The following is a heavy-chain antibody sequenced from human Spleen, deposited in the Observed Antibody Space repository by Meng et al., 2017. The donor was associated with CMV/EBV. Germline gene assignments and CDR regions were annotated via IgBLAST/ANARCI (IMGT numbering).Heavy chain of an antibody. V-gene: IGHV4-59*12. CDR2: IYYSGST. CDR1: GGSISSYY. D-gene: IGHD3/OR15-3a*01. Sequence: SETLSLTCTVSGGSISSYYWSWIRQPPGKGLEWIGSIYYSGSTYYNPSLKSRVTTLVDTFNNQVSLRLSSVTAADTAVYYCAREAVFGLGYYGMDVWGQGTTVTVSS. CDR3: AREAVFGLGYYGMDV. J-gene: IGHJ6*02.